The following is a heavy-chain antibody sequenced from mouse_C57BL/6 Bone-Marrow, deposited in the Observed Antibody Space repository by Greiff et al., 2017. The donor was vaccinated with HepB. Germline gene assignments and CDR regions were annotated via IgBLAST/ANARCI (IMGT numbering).Heavy chain of an antibody. Sequence: QVQLKESGPGLVAPSQSLSITCTVSGFSLTSYAISWVRQPPGKGLEWLGGIWTGGGTNYNSALKSRLSISKDNSKSQVFLKMNSLQTDDTARYYCARNRWLRRPFDYAMDYWGQGTSVTVSS. CDR1: GFSLTSYA. CDR3: ARNRWLRRPFDYAMDY. CDR2: IWTGGGT. D-gene: IGHD2-2*01. J-gene: IGHJ4*01. V-gene: IGHV2-9-1*01.